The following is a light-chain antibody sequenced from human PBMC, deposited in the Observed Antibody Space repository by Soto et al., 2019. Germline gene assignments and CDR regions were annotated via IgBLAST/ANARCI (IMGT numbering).Light chain of an antibody. CDR3: SSYTSSNTLV. Sequence: SALAQPASVSGSPGQSITISCTGTSSDVGGYNYVSWFQQHPGKAPKLLIYEVNNRPSRISNRFSGSKSGNTASLTISGLQAEDEADYYCSSYTSSNTLVFGTGTKVTVL. J-gene: IGLJ1*01. V-gene: IGLV2-14*01. CDR1: SSDVGGYNY. CDR2: EVN.